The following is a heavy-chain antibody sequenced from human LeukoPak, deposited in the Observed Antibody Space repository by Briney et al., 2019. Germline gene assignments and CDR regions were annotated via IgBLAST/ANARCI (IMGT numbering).Heavy chain of an antibody. V-gene: IGHV1-18*01. Sequence: ASVKVSCKPSGYTFTSYGISWVRQAPGQGLEWMGWISAYNGNTNYAQKLQGRVTMTTDTSTSTAYMELRSLRSDDTAVYYCAGEEGQQLVQDYWGQGTLVTVSS. D-gene: IGHD6-13*01. CDR1: GYTFTSYG. CDR2: ISAYNGNT. CDR3: AGEEGQQLVQDY. J-gene: IGHJ4*02.